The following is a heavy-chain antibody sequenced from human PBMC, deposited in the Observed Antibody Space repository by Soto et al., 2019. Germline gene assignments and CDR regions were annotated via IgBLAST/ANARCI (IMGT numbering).Heavy chain of an antibody. Sequence: ASVKVSCKASGYTFTSYGISWVRQAPGQGLEWMGWISAYNGNTNYAQKLQGRVTMTTDTSTSTAYMELRSLRSDDTAVYYCARDLTMLVVGVAFDIWGQGTMVTVSS. J-gene: IGHJ3*02. CDR2: ISAYNGNT. V-gene: IGHV1-18*01. D-gene: IGHD3-22*01. CDR1: GYTFTSYG. CDR3: ARDLTMLVVGVAFDI.